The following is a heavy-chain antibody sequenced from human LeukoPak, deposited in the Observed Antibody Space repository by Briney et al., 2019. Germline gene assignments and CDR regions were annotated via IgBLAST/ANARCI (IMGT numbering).Heavy chain of an antibody. J-gene: IGHJ4*01. V-gene: IGHV3-21*01. CDR2: FSCHSRHI. CDR1: GFTFNTYS. D-gene: IGHD6-6*01. CDR3: ARDDRDISSFRFDY. Sequence: GGSLRLSCAASGFTFNTYSMNWVRQAPGKGLEWVSSFSCHSRHIYYADSVKGRFTISIDNAKISLHLQMNSLRAEDTAVYYCARDDRDISSFRFDYWGHGILVTVSS.